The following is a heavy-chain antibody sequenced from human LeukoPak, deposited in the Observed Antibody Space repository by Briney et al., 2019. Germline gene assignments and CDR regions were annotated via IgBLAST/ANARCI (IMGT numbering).Heavy chain of an antibody. V-gene: IGHV3-49*03. D-gene: IGHD3-22*01. CDR2: IRSKSYGGTI. CDR1: GFTFGDSA. CDR3: TRGPPPPYYYDTSGYYYFQH. Sequence: PGGSLRLSCTASGFTFGDSAMSWFRQATGKGLEWVGFIRSKSYGGTIEYAASVKGRFTISREDSKSIAYLQMNSLKTEDTAVYYCTRGPPPPYYYDTSGYYYFQHWGQGTLVTVSS. J-gene: IGHJ1*01.